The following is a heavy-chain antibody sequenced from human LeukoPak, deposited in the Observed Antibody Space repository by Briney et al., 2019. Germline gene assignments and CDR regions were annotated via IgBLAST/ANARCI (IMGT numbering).Heavy chain of an antibody. J-gene: IGHJ5*02. Sequence: SETLSLTCTVSGGSISSYYWSWIRQPPGKGLEWIGYIYYSGSTNYNPSLKSRVSISVDMSKNQISLKSTSVTAADTAVYYCSRGGGRMRIYGKKWFDPWGQGTLVTVSS. CDR2: IYYSGST. CDR1: GGSISSYY. CDR3: SRGGGRMRIYGKKWFDP. D-gene: IGHD3-16*01. V-gene: IGHV4-59*12.